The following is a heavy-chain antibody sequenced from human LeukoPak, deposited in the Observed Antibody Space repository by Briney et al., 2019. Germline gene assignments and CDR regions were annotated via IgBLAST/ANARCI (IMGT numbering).Heavy chain of an antibody. V-gene: IGHV3-23*01. J-gene: IGHJ4*02. CDR3: AKGVSSPLYYFDY. Sequence: PGGSLRLSCAASGFTFSSYAMRWVRQAPGKGLEWVSSIGGSSGSTYYAGSVKGRFTNSRDNSKNTLYLQMNSLRAEDTAVYYCAKGVSSPLYYFDYWGQGTLVTVSS. CDR2: IGGSSGST. CDR1: GFTFSSYA. D-gene: IGHD6-13*01.